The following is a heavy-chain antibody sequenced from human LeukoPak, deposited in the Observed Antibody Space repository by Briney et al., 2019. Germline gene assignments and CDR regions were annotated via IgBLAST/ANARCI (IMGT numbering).Heavy chain of an antibody. Sequence: SETLSLTCAVYGGSFSGYYWSWLPQPPGKGLEWIGEINHSGSTNYNPSLKSRVTISLDTSKNQFSLKLNSLTAADTAVYYCARKDSWLQFSPTHDYWGQGTLVTVSS. CDR1: GGSFSGYY. CDR3: ARKDSWLQFSPTHDY. D-gene: IGHD5-24*01. J-gene: IGHJ4*02. V-gene: IGHV4-34*01. CDR2: INHSGST.